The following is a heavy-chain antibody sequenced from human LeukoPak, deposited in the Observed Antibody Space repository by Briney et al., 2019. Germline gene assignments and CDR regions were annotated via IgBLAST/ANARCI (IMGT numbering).Heavy chain of an antibody. Sequence: SGGSLRLSCAASGFTVSNNYMSWVRQAPGKGLEWVSLIYSGGNTYYADSVEGRFTISRDNSKNTLYLQMNNLRAEDTALYYCAKNQGQWLVPVDYWGQGTLVTVSS. CDR3: AKNQGQWLVPVDY. CDR1: GFTVSNNY. V-gene: IGHV3-66*01. CDR2: IYSGGNT. J-gene: IGHJ4*02. D-gene: IGHD6-19*01.